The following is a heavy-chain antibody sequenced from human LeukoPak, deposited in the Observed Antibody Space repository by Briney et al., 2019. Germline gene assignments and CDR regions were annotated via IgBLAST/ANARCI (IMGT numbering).Heavy chain of an antibody. V-gene: IGHV3-30*02. Sequence: GALRLSCAASGFTFSSYGMHWVRQAPGKGLEWVAFIRYDGSNKYYADSVKGRFTISRDNSKNTLYLQMNSLRAEDTAVYYCARDRSGLGGETDYWGQGTLVTVSS. CDR2: IRYDGSNK. D-gene: IGHD6-25*01. CDR1: GFTFSSYG. J-gene: IGHJ4*02. CDR3: ARDRSGLGGETDY.